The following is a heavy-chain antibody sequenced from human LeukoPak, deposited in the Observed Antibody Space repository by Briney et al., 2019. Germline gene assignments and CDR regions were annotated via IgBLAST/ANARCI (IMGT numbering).Heavy chain of an antibody. CDR3: ARDLPCSSTSCREYYFDY. J-gene: IGHJ4*02. Sequence: GGSLRLSCAASGFTFSSYWMHWVRQAPGKGLVWVSRINSDGSSTSYADPVKGRFTISRDNAKNTLYLQMNSLRAEDTAVYYCARDLPCSSTSCREYYFDYWGQGTLVTVSS. D-gene: IGHD2-2*01. CDR1: GFTFSSYW. V-gene: IGHV3-74*01. CDR2: INSDGSST.